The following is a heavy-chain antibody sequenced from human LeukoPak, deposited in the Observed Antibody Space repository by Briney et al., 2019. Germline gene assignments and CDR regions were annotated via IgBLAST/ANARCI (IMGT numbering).Heavy chain of an antibody. CDR3: AKDIYSGYDSYYFDY. V-gene: IGHV3-9*01. J-gene: IGHJ4*02. Sequence: PGRSLRLSCAASGFTFDDYAMHWVRQAPGKGLEWVSGISWNSGSIGYADSVKGRFTISRDNAKNSLYLQMNSLRAEDTALYYYAKDIYSGYDSYYFDYWGQGTLVTVSS. CDR2: ISWNSGSI. D-gene: IGHD5-12*01. CDR1: GFTFDDYA.